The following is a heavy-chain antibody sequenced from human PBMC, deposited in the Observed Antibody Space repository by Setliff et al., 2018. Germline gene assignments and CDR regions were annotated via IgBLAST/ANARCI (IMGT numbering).Heavy chain of an antibody. CDR2: MYYNGDT. J-gene: IGHJ6*03. CDR1: GGSLGSNPSF. CDR3: ARHVGIRGRGYNYYYYYMDV. D-gene: IGHD3-10*01. V-gene: IGHV4-39*01. Sequence: SETLSLTCTVSGGSLGSNPSFWGWVRQPPGKGLEWIGSMYYNGDTYYNPSLKSQVTMSVDTSRNQFSLKLSFVTAADTAVYYCARHVGIRGRGYNYYYYYMDVWGKGTTVTVSS.